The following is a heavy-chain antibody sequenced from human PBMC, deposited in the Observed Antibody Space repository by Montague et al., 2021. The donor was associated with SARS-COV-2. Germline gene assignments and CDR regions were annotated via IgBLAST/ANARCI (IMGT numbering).Heavy chain of an antibody. Sequence: SLRLSCAASGFSVSDSYMSWVRQAPGKGPEWVSIIKAGNTYYTXXXKGRFTMSRDNSKNTLSLQMNRLRDEDTAVYYCARGLQQRSNFDYWGQGTLVTVSS. CDR1: GFSVSDSY. V-gene: IGHV3-53*01. J-gene: IGHJ4*02. D-gene: IGHD6-25*01. CDR2: IKAGNT. CDR3: ARGLQQRSNFDY.